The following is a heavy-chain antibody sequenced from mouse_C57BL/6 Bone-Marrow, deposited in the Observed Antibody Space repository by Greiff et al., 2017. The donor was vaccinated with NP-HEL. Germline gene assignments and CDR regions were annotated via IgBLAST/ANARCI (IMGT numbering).Heavy chain of an antibody. Sequence: EVKLMESGGGLVQPGGSLKLSCAASGFTFSDYGMAWVRQAPRKGPEWVAFISNLAHSIYYADTVTGRFTISRENAKNTLYLEMSSLRSEDTAMYYCARALYSTPFAYWGQGTLVTVSA. CDR1: GFTFSDYG. CDR3: ARALYSTPFAY. D-gene: IGHD2-5*01. V-gene: IGHV5-15*01. CDR2: ISNLAHSI. J-gene: IGHJ3*01.